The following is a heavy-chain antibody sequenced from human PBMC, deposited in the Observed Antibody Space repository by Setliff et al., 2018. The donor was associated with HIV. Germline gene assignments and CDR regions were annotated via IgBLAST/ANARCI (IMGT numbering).Heavy chain of an antibody. CDR1: GFTFSSYG. J-gene: IGHJ4*02. CDR2: ISYDGSNK. Sequence: GGSLRLSCAASGFTFSSYGMHWVRQAPGKGLEWVAVISYDGSNKYYADSVKGRFTISRDNSKNTLHLQMNSLRPEDTGLYYCAKVPDYYDSGDYWGQGTLVTVSS. CDR3: AKVPDYYDSGDY. D-gene: IGHD3-16*01. V-gene: IGHV3-30*19.